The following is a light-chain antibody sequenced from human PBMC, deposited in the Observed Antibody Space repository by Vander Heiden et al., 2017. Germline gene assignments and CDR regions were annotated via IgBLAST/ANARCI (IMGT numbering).Light chain of an antibody. CDR1: QSVTSNN. Sequence: EIVLTQSPGTLSLSPGERATLSCGTSQSVTSNNLAWYQQKPGQAPRLLIYGASSRATGIPDRCSGSGSGTDFTLTISRLEPEDFAVYYCQQDDRSPYNFGQGTKLEIK. V-gene: IGKV3-20*01. CDR3: QQDDRSPYN. CDR2: GAS. J-gene: IGKJ2*01.